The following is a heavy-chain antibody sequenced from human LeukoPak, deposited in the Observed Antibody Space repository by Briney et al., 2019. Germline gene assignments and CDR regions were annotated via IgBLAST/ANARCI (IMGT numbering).Heavy chain of an antibody. CDR3: ARPGRIRPADAFDI. Sequence: PSETLSLTCTVSGGSISSSSYYWGWIRQPPGKGLEWIGSIYYSGSTYYNPSLKSRVTISVDTSKNQFSLKLSSVTAADTAVYYCARPGRIRPADAFDIWGQGTMVTVSS. CDR1: GGSISSSSYY. J-gene: IGHJ3*02. CDR2: IYYSGST. V-gene: IGHV4-39*01. D-gene: IGHD2-21*01.